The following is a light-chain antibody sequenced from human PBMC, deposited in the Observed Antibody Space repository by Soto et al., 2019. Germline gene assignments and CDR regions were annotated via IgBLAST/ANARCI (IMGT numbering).Light chain of an antibody. CDR1: NIATKS. J-gene: IGLJ1*01. Sequence: SYELTQPPSVSVAPGQTARITREGNNIATKSVHWYQQKPGQAPVLVVYDGSDRPSGIPDRFSGSNSGNTATLTISRVEAGDEADYYCQVWDALSDHYVFGTGTKLTVL. CDR2: DGS. V-gene: IGLV3-21*02. CDR3: QVWDALSDHYV.